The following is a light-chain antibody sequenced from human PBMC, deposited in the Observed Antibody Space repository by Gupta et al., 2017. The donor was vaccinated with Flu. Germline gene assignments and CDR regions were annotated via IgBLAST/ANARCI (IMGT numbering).Light chain of an antibody. CDR1: SSNIGSHS. CDR3: VAWDDIVNGGV. Sequence: RVTISCSGSSSNIGSHSVNWYQQLPGTDPRLIIYDFDQRPSGVPGRFSGSRSGTSDSLAISGLQSEDEADYDCVAWDDIVNGGVFGGGTKLTVL. V-gene: IGLV1-44*01. CDR2: DFD. J-gene: IGLJ3*02.